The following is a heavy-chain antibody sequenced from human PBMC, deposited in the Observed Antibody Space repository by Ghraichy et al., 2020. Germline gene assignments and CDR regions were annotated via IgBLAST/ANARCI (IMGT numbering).Heavy chain of an antibody. Sequence: GESLNISCAASGFTFSSYSMNWVRQAPGKGLEWVSYISSSSSTIYSADSVKGRFTISRDNAKNSLYLQMNSLRDEDTAVYYCARVSRIAFDYWGQGTLVTVSS. D-gene: IGHD3-22*01. CDR3: ARVSRIAFDY. J-gene: IGHJ4*02. CDR2: ISSSSSTI. V-gene: IGHV3-48*02. CDR1: GFTFSSYS.